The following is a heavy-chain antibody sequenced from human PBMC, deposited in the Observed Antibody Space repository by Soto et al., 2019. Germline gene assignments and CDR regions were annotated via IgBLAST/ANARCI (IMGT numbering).Heavy chain of an antibody. J-gene: IGHJ6*02. V-gene: IGHV3-64D*06. Sequence: AGGSLRLSCSASGFTFSSYAMHWVRQAPGKGLEYVSAISSNGGSTYYADSVKGRFTISRDNSKNTLYLQMSSLRAEDTAVYYCVKGPYSSGWYGPWNYYYGMDVWGQGTTVTVSS. CDR3: VKGPYSSGWYGPWNYYYGMDV. CDR2: ISSNGGST. D-gene: IGHD6-19*01. CDR1: GFTFSSYA.